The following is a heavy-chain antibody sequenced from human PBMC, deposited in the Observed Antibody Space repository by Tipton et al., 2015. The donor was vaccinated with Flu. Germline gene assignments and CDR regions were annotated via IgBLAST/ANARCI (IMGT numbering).Heavy chain of an antibody. CDR1: GDSISSDFY. D-gene: IGHD4-11*01. V-gene: IGHV4-38-2*01. Sequence: TLSLTCAVSGDSISSDFYWAWIRQFPGKGLEWIGTVSRTGSTIYNASLKSRVTISIDTSKNQFSLNIRSVTAADMAVYYCVRRDYSNYVSDPKSWFDPWGQGTLVAVSS. CDR2: VSRTGST. CDR3: VRRDYSNYVSDPKSWFDP. J-gene: IGHJ5*02.